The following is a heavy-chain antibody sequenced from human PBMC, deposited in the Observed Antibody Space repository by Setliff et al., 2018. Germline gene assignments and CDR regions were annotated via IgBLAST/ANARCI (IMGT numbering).Heavy chain of an antibody. CDR1: GFTFTSYA. V-gene: IGHV3-23*01. D-gene: IGHD1-26*01. J-gene: IGHJ4*02. CDR3: AKGGYSGSHYFDP. Sequence: GGSLRLSCAASGFTFTSYAMRWVRQAPGKGLEWVSSISGSGGSTYYADSVKGRFTISRDNSNNALYLQMNSLRAEDTAIYYCAKGGYSGSHYFDPWGQGTLVTVSS. CDR2: ISGSGGST.